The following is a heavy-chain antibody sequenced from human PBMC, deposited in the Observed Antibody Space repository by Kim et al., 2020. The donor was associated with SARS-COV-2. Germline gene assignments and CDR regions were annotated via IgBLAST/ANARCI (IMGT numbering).Heavy chain of an antibody. CDR3: ARGRGIAARPGRFDP. J-gene: IGHJ5*02. CDR1: GGSFSGYY. Sequence: SETLSLTCAVYGGSFSGYYWSWIRQPPGKGLEWIGEINHSGSTNYNPSLKSRVTISVDTSKNQFSLKLSSVTAADTAVYYCARGRGIAARPGRFDPWGQGTLVTVSS. D-gene: IGHD6-6*01. V-gene: IGHV4-34*01. CDR2: INHSGST.